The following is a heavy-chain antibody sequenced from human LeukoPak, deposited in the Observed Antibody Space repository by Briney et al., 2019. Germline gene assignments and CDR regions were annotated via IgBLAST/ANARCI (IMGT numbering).Heavy chain of an antibody. J-gene: IGHJ4*02. CDR2: IIPIFGTA. CDR1: GGTFSSYA. V-gene: IGHV1-69*05. CDR3: ARDSLYGSGARTPDY. D-gene: IGHD3-10*01. Sequence: RASAKVSCKASGGTFSSYAISWVRQAPGQGLEWMGRIIPIFGTANYAQKFQGRVMITTDESTSTAYMELSSLRSEDTAVYYCARDSLYGSGARTPDYWGQGTLVTVSS.